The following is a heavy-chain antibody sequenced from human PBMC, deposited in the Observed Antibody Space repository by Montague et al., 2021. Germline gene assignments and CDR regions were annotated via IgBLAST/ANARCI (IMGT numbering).Heavy chain of an antibody. CDR1: GGSISSSSYY. V-gene: IGHV4-39*01. Sequence: SETLSLTCSVSGGSISSSSYYWGWLRPPPGQGLEWVGNIYYSGSTYHNLSLKSRLTTSVDTSKNQFSLTLSSVTAADASVYYGVVTPSLYYHGMDVWGQGTTVTVSS. CDR3: VVTPSLYYHGMDV. D-gene: IGHD4-23*01. J-gene: IGHJ6*02. CDR2: IYYSGST.